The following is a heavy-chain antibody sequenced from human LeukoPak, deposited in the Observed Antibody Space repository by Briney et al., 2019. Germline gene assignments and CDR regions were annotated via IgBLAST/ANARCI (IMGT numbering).Heavy chain of an antibody. CDR1: GFTFSSYW. Sequence: QPGGSLRLSCAASGFTFSSYWMSWVRQAPGKGLEWVANIKQDGSEKYYVGSVKGRFTISRDNSKNTLYLQMNSLRAEDTAVYYCAKDGAYSSSPVDYWGQGTLVTVSS. J-gene: IGHJ4*02. CDR3: AKDGAYSSSPVDY. D-gene: IGHD6-6*01. V-gene: IGHV3-7*01. CDR2: IKQDGSEK.